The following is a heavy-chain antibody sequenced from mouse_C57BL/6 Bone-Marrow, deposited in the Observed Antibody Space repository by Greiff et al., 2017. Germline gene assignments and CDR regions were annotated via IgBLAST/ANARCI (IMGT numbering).Heavy chain of an antibody. CDR2: IHPSDSDT. Sequence: VKLQQSGAELVKPGASVKVSCKASGYTFTSYWMHWVKQRPGQGLEWIGRIHPSDSDTNYNQKFKGKATLTVDKSSSTAYMQLSSLTSEDSAVYYSTIGYDYDGGGNCVDYWGQGTTLTVSS. V-gene: IGHV1-74*01. J-gene: IGHJ2*01. D-gene: IGHD2-4*01. CDR1: GYTFTSYW. CDR3: TIGYDYDGGGNCVDY.